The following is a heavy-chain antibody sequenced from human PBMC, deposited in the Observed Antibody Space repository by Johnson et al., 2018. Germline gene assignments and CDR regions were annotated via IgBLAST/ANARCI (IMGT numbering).Heavy chain of an antibody. J-gene: IGHJ6*02. CDR1: GFTFDDYA. CDR3: AKVQYSIGLDNYYYSYGMDV. V-gene: IGHV3-9*01. CDR2: ISWNSGSI. Sequence: VQLVQSGGGLVQPGRSLRLSCAASGFTFDDYAMHWVRQAPGKGLEGVSGISWNSGSIGYADSVKGRFTISRDNAKNSLYLQMNSLRAEDTALYYCAKVQYSIGLDNYYYSYGMDVWGQGTTVTVSS. D-gene: IGHD6-19*01.